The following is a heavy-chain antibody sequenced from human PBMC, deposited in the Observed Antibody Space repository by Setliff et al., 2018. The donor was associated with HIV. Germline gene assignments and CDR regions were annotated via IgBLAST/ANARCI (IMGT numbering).Heavy chain of an antibody. CDR3: VAATTEGFDP. CDR2: IIPIFGST. D-gene: IGHD6-13*01. CDR1: GGTFSSYA. J-gene: IGHJ5*02. V-gene: IGHV1-69*05. Sequence: SVKVSCKASGGTFSSYAISWVRQAPGQGLEWMGGIIPIFGSTSYAQKFQGRVTMTRDTSTSTVYMELSSLKSEDTAVYYCVAATTEGFDPWGQGTLVTVSS.